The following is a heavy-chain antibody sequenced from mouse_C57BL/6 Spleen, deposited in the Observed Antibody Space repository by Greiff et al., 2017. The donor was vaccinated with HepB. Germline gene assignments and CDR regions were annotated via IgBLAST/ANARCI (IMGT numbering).Heavy chain of an antibody. V-gene: IGHV5-9-1*02. CDR3: TRDEYYGSSYGFAY. Sequence: EVHLVESGEGLVKPGGSLKLSCAASGFTFSSYAMSWVRQTPEKRLEWVAYISSGGDYIYYADTVKGRFTISRDNARNTLYLQMSSLKSEDTAMYYCTRDEYYGSSYGFAYWGQGTLVTVSA. D-gene: IGHD1-1*01. CDR1: GFTFSSYA. CDR2: ISSGGDYI. J-gene: IGHJ3*01.